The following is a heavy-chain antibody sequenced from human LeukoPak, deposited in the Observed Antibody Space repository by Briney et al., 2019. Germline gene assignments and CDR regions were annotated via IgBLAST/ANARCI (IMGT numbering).Heavy chain of an antibody. V-gene: IGHV4-59*01. CDR1: GGSISSYY. J-gene: IGHJ4*02. D-gene: IGHD6-19*01. CDR2: IYYSGST. CDR3: ASAYSSGPPYYFDY. Sequence: SETLSLTCTVSGGSISSYYWSWIRQPPGKGLEWIGYIYYSGSTNYNPSLKSRVTISVDTSKNQFSLKLGSVTAADTAVYYCASAYSSGPPYYFDYWGQGTLVTVSS.